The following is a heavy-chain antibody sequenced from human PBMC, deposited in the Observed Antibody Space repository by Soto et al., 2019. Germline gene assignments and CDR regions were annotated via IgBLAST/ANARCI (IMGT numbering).Heavy chain of an antibody. CDR1: GFSFSTYG. CDR3: ARRMPAEGTGGVYY. Sequence: QVQLVESGGGVVQPGRSLRLSCAASGFSFSTYGMHWVRQAPGKGLEWVATIWYDGSNKYYTDSVKGRFTISRDNSKNTLYLHMNSLRDEDTAIYFCARRMPAEGTGGVYYWGQGTLVTVSS. CDR2: IWYDGSNK. V-gene: IGHV3-33*01. J-gene: IGHJ4*02. D-gene: IGHD3-16*01.